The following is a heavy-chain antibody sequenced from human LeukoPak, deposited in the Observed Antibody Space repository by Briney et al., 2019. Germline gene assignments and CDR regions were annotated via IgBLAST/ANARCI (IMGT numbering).Heavy chain of an antibody. CDR1: GYTFTGDY. J-gene: IGHJ5*01. CDR3: ARDLWNFYDDSGYNRDFDS. V-gene: IGHV1-2*02. D-gene: IGHD3-22*01. Sequence: ASVKVSCKASGYTFTGDYVHWVRRAPGQGLEWMAWINPNNGDTNSAQKFQGRVTITRDTSISTVYMELRNLRSDDTAVYYCARDLWNFYDDSGYNRDFDSWGQGTLVTVSS. CDR2: INPNNGDT.